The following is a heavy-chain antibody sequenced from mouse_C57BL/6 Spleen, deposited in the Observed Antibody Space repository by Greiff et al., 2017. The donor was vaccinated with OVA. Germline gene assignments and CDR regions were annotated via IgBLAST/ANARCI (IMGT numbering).Heavy chain of an antibody. D-gene: IGHD1-1*01. CDR2: IDPSDSET. CDR1: GYTFTSYW. J-gene: IGHJ2*01. CDR3: ARGLNYYGSSYYFDY. Sequence: QVQLQQPGAELVRPGSSVKLSCKASGYTFTSYWMHWVKQRPIQGLEWIGNIDPSDSETHYNQKFKDKATLTVDKSSSTAYMQLSSLTSEDSAVYYCARGLNYYGSSYYFDYWGQGTTLTVSS. V-gene: IGHV1-52*01.